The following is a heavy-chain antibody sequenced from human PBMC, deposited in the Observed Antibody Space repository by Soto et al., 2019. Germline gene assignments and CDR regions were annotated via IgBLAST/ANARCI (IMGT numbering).Heavy chain of an antibody. Sequence: ASVKVSCKASGYTFTSYYMYWVRQAPGEGLEWMAWINPNTGGTNYAQRFQGRVTLTRDTSISTAYMELSRLRSDDTAVYYCARELSLSAYVKWYYGMDVWGQGTTVTV. J-gene: IGHJ6*02. CDR2: INPNTGGT. CDR1: GYTFTSYY. V-gene: IGHV1-2*02. CDR3: ARELSLSAYVKWYYGMDV. D-gene: IGHD1-26*01.